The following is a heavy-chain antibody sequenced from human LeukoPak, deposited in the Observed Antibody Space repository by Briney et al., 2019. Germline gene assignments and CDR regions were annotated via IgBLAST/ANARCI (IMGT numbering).Heavy chain of an antibody. V-gene: IGHV4-34*01. J-gene: IGHJ4*02. CDR3: ARGVMSPRPRFGYCSSNSCYAFDY. D-gene: IGHD2-2*01. Sequence: GSLRLSCAASGFTFSTFAMHWVRLSPGKGLEWIGEINHSGSTNYNPSLKSRVTISVDTSKNQFSLKLSSVTAADTAVYYCARGVMSPRPRFGYCSSNSCYAFDYWGQGTLVTVSS. CDR1: GFTFSTFA. CDR2: INHSGST.